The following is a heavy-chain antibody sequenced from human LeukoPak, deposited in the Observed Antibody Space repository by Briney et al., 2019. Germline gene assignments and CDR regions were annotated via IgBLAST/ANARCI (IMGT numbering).Heavy chain of an antibody. J-gene: IGHJ5*02. D-gene: IGHD1-26*01. V-gene: IGHV4-39*07. CDR2: IYYSGST. CDR1: GGSISRSSYY. Sequence: SETLSLTCTVSGGSISRSSYYWGWIRQPPGKGLEWIGSIYYSGSTYYNPSLKSRVTISVDTSKNQFSLKLSSVTAADTAVYYCASQYGRRWFDPWGQGTLVTVPS. CDR3: ASQYGRRWFDP.